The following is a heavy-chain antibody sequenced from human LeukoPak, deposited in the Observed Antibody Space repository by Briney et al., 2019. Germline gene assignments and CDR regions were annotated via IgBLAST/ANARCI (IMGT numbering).Heavy chain of an antibody. J-gene: IGHJ5*02. V-gene: IGHV3-23*01. CDR3: AKSRLTPHP. CDR2: IGGSGSST. CDR1: GLTFSSYA. D-gene: IGHD1-14*01. Sequence: GGSLRLSCAASGLTFSSYAMSWVRQAPGKGLEWVSAIGGSGSSTFYADSVKGRFTVSRDNSKNTLYLQMSSLRAEDTAVYYCAKSRLTPHPWGQGTLVTVSS.